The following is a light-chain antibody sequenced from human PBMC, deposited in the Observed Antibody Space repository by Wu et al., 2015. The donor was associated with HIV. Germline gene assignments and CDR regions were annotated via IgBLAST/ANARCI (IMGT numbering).Light chain of an antibody. CDR2: GAS. J-gene: IGKJ2*01. Sequence: EIVLTQSPGTLSLSPGERATLSCRASQSVSSSYVAWYQQKPGQAPRLFIYGASSRAAGIPDRFRGSGSGTDFTLTISRLEPEDSAVYYCQQYGSSPYTFGQGTQAGDQT. CDR1: QSVSSSY. V-gene: IGKV3-20*01. CDR3: QQYGSSPYT.